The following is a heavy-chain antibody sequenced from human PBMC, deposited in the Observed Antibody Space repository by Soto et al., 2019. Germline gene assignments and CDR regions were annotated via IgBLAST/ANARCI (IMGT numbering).Heavy chain of an antibody. CDR2: IYYTGST. V-gene: IGHV4-31*03. J-gene: IGHJ5*02. D-gene: IGHD2-8*02. CDR3: VSAVVYSSTWGLFEP. Sequence: QVQLQESGPGLVKPSQTLSLTCTVSGVSISSGAYFWSWIRQPPGRVLEWIGYIYYTGSTYYNPSMKRRLTISVDPSKDPFSLNLTSLTAAHTAVYDCVSAVVYSSTWGLFEPWGQGTLVTVS. CDR1: GVSISSGAYF.